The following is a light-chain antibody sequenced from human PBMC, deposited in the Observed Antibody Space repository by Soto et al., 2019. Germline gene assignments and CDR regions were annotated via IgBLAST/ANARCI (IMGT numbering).Light chain of an antibody. CDR2: AAS. CDR1: QSISSY. V-gene: IGKV1-39*01. CDR3: QQCYSTPLT. J-gene: IGKJ4*01. Sequence: MTQSASSLSASVGDIVTITCRASQSISSYLNWYQQKPGKAPKLLIYAASSLQSGVPSRFSGSGSGTDFTLTISRLQPEDFATYYCQQCYSTPLTFGGGTKVDI.